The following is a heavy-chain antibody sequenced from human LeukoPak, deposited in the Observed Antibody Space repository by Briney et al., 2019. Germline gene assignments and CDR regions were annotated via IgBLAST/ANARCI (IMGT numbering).Heavy chain of an antibody. Sequence: SETLSLTCAVYGGSFSGYYWSWIRQPPGKGLEWIGEINHSGSTNYNPSLKSRVTISVDTSKNQFSLKLSSVTAADTAVYYCARGAAPYYYGMDVWGQGTTVTVSS. J-gene: IGHJ6*02. CDR1: GGSFSGYY. V-gene: IGHV4-34*01. D-gene: IGHD2-15*01. CDR3: ARGAAPYYYGMDV. CDR2: INHSGST.